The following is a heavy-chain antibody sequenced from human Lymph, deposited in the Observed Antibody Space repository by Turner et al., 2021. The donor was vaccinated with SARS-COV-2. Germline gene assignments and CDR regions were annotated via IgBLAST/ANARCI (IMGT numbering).Heavy chain of an antibody. CDR1: GISFDDYA. V-gene: IGHV3-9*01. CDR3: AKDVYRITFRDHYYGMNV. J-gene: IGHJ6*02. D-gene: IGHD1-26*01. CDR2: ITWNSGTI. Sequence: EVQLGEAGGGLGQRGRSVRLYCAAAGISFDDYAVNWVRQAPGRDLVGCSGITWNSGTIGYADAVQGRFTISRDNAKNTLYLQMNSLRAEDTALYYCAKDVYRITFRDHYYGMNVWGQGTTVTVSS.